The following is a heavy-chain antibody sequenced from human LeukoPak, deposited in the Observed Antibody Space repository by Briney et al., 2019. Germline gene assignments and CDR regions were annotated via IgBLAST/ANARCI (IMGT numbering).Heavy chain of an antibody. CDR2: IHYTGST. D-gene: IGHD6-13*01. Sequence: SETLSLTCTVSGGSISSYYWSWIRQPPGKGLECIGYIHYTGSTNYNPSLKSRVTISVETSKNHFSLKLSSATAADTAVYFCARGRVSSSTWYSTYYYYFYMDVWGKGTTVTVSS. J-gene: IGHJ6*03. V-gene: IGHV4-59*01. CDR3: ARGRVSSSTWYSTYYYYFYMDV. CDR1: GGSISSYY.